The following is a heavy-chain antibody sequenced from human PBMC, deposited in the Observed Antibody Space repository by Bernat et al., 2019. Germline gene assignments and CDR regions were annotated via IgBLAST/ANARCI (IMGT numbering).Heavy chain of an antibody. CDR3: ARQITIECGVGYHYYMDV. D-gene: IGHD3-3*01. J-gene: IGHJ6*03. V-gene: IGHV4-31*03. CDR2: IYYSGSP. CDR1: GGSISSGGYY. Sequence: QVQLQESGPGLVKPSQTLSLTCTVSGGSISSGGYYWSWLPQHPGKGLEWIGYIYYSGSPYYNPSLKSRVTISLDTSKNHISLKLSSVTAADTAFYYCARQITIECGVGYHYYMDVWGKGTTVTVSS.